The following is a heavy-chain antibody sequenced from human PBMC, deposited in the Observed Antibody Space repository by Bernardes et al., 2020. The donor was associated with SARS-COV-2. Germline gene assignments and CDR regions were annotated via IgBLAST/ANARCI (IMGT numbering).Heavy chain of an antibody. CDR1: RFTLRRYW. CDR2: IKHDGSET. D-gene: IGHD1-26*01. V-gene: IGHV3-7*01. Sequence: GGFLSPSCAASRFTLRRYWVSWVRPAPGKGLEWVANIKHDGSETYYVDSAKGRFTISRDNAKNSLYLQMNSLRAEDTAVYYCAREVGNGMDVWGQGTTVTVSS. CDR3: AREVGNGMDV. J-gene: IGHJ6*02.